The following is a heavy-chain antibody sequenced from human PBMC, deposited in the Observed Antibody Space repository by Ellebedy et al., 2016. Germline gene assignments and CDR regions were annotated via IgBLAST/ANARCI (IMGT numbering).Heavy chain of an antibody. CDR3: ARETRDRVGTSEAFYDP. D-gene: IGHD4-23*01. J-gene: IGHJ5*02. Sequence: ASVKVSXKASGHTSRIYDINWVRQAPGQGLEWMGGSNKRNHAQKFQGRVSMTADTSTATAYMELRSLTFDDTAVYYCARETRDRVGTSEAFYDPWGQGTLVTVS. V-gene: IGHV1-18*01. CDR1: GHTSRIYD. CDR2: SNKR.